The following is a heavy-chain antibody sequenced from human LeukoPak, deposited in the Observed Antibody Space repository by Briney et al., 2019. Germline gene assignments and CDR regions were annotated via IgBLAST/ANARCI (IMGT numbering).Heavy chain of an antibody. D-gene: IGHD6-19*01. J-gene: IGHJ4*02. CDR1: GFTFSSYA. Sequence: GGSLRLSCAASGFTFSSYAMHWVRQPPGKGLEWVSSISWNSGNMDYADSVKGRFTISRDNAKNSLYLQMNSLRPEDTALYYCAKGRGTSDWYNSLDYWGQGTLVTVSS. CDR3: AKGRGTSDWYNSLDY. V-gene: IGHV3-9*01. CDR2: ISWNSGNM.